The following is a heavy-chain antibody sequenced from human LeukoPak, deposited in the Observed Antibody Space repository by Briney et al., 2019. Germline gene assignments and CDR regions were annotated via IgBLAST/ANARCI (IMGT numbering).Heavy chain of an antibody. CDR2: INPSGGTT. J-gene: IGHJ4*02. V-gene: IGHV1-46*01. D-gene: IGHD6-19*01. CDR3: ARPIGGGGCYYFDY. Sequence: GASMKVSCKASGYTFTSYYMHWVRQAPGQGLEWMGIINPSGGTTSYAQKFQGRVTMTRDTSTSTVYMELSSLRSEDTAVYYCARPIGGGGCYYFDYGGKETLVTVSS. CDR1: GYTFTSYY.